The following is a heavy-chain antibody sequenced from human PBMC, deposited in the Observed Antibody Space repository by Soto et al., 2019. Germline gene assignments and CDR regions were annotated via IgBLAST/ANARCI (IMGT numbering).Heavy chain of an antibody. J-gene: IGHJ4*02. Sequence: GGSLRLSCAASGFTFTNAWMNWVRQAPGKGLEWVGRIKGKTDGGTTDYAAPVKGRFTISRDDSKNTLFLQMSSLKTDDTAVYYCTTDYGSGSYFSDYWGQGTLVTVSS. D-gene: IGHD3-10*01. CDR1: GFTFTNAW. CDR2: IKGKTDGGTT. V-gene: IGHV3-15*07. CDR3: TTDYGSGSYFSDY.